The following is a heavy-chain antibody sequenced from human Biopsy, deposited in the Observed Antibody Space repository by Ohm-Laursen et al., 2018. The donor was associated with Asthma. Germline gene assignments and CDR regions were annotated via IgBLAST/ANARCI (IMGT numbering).Heavy chain of an antibody. D-gene: IGHD1-26*01. CDR2: ISAYNGNT. J-gene: IGHJ4*02. CDR3: ARAGSLIVGATMGY. CDR1: GYTFTSYG. Sequence: ASVKVSCKASGYTFTSYGISWVRQAPGQGLEWMGWISAYNGNTNYAQKLQGRVTMTTDTSTSTVYMELSSLRPEDTAVYYCARAGSLIVGATMGYWGQGTLVTVSS. V-gene: IGHV1-18*04.